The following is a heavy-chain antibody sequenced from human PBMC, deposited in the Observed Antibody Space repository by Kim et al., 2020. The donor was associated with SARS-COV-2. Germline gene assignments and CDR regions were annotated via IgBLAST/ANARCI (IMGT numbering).Heavy chain of an antibody. CDR1: GGSISSGGYY. V-gene: IGHV4-31*03. D-gene: IGHD3-3*01. CDR2: IYYSGST. Sequence: SETLSLTCTVSGGSISSGGYYWSWIRQHPGKGLEWIGYIYYSGSTYYNPSLKSRVTISVDTSKNQFSLKLSSVTAADTAVYYCARDRITIFGVAPAAFDIWGQGTMVTVSS. J-gene: IGHJ3*02. CDR3: ARDRITIFGVAPAAFDI.